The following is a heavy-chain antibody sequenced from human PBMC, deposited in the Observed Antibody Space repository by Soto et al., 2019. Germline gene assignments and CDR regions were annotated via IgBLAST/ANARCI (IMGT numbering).Heavy chain of an antibody. CDR2: IDPSDSYT. CDR1: GYSFTSYW. Sequence: PGESLKISCKGSGYSFTSYWISWMRQMPGKGLEWMGRIDPSDSYTNYSPSFQGHVTISADKSISTAYLQWISLKASDTAMYYCARYGSGSYHWFDPWGQGTLLTVSS. D-gene: IGHD3-10*01. CDR3: ARYGSGSYHWFDP. V-gene: IGHV5-10-1*01. J-gene: IGHJ5*02.